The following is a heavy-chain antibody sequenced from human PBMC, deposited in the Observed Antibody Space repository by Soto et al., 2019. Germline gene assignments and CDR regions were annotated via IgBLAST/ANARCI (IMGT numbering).Heavy chain of an antibody. CDR3: ARHSLRRLTFGGVISPDFDY. Sequence: SETLSLTCTVSGGSISTSTYYWGWIRQPPGKGLEWIGTMSYSGSTYYNPPLKSRVTISVDTSRNQFSLNLSSVTAADTAVFYCARHSLRRLTFGGVISPDFDYWGLGSLVTVSS. CDR1: GGSISTSTYY. V-gene: IGHV4-39*01. D-gene: IGHD3-16*01. J-gene: IGHJ4*02. CDR2: MSYSGST.